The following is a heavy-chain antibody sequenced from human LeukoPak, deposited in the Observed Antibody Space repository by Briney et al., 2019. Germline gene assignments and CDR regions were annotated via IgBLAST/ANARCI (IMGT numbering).Heavy chain of an antibody. J-gene: IGHJ4*02. CDR3: ARGRSPHNCSGGSCYYDY. D-gene: IGHD2-15*01. Sequence: SETLSLTCAVYGVSFSGYDWSWIRQPPGKGLEWIGEINHSVSTNYNPSLKRRVTISVDTSKNKFSLKLSSVTAADTAVYYCARGRSPHNCSGGSCYYDYWGQGTLVTVSS. CDR1: GVSFSGYD. CDR2: INHSVST. V-gene: IGHV4-34*01.